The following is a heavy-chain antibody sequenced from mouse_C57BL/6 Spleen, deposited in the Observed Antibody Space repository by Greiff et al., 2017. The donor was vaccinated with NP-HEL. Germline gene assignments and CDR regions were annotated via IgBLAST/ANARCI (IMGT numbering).Heavy chain of an antibody. D-gene: IGHD2-5*01. J-gene: IGHJ1*03. CDR2: IDPSDSET. Sequence: QVQLQQPGAELVRPGSSVKLSCKASGYTFTSYWMHWVKQRPIQGLEWIGNIDPSDSETHYNQKFKDKATLTVDKSSSTAYMQLSSLTSEDSAVYYCARYSYYSNDWYFDVWGTGTTVTASS. CDR1: GYTFTSYW. CDR3: ARYSYYSNDWYFDV. V-gene: IGHV1-52*01.